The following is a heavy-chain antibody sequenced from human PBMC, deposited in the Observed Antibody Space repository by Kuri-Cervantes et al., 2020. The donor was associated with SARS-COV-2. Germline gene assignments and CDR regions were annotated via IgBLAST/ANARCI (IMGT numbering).Heavy chain of an antibody. CDR3: ARDVYGDSDY. J-gene: IGHJ4*02. CDR2: ISGSGGST. CDR1: GFTFSSYS. Sequence: GESLKISCAASGFTFSSYSMNWVRQAPGKGLEWVSAISGSGGSTYYADSVKGRFTISRDNSKNTLYLQMNSLRAEDTAVYYCARDVYGDSDYWGQGTLITVSS. D-gene: IGHD4-17*01. V-gene: IGHV3-23*01.